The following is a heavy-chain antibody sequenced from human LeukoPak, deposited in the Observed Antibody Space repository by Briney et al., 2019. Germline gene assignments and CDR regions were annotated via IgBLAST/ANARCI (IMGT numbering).Heavy chain of an antibody. CDR3: ARHFGADNNVPFDY. D-gene: IGHD3-16*01. CDR1: GYSISSGYY. J-gene: IGHJ4*02. Sequence: SETLSLTCAVSGYSISSGYYWSWIRPPPGKGLEWIGNIYHRRSTYYNPSLKSRVTISVATSKHQFSLKLSSVTAADTVVYYCARHFGADNNVPFDYWGQGTLVTVSS. V-gene: IGHV4-38-2*01. CDR2: IYHRRST.